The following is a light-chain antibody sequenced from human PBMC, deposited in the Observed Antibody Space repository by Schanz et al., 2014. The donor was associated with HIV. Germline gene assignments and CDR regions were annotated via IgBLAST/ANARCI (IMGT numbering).Light chain of an antibody. V-gene: IGLV1-44*01. CDR1: SSNTGSNP. CDR3: SSYAGSNNLL. CDR2: NNN. Sequence: QSVLTQPPSASGTTGQRVTIFCSGSSSNTGSNPVNWYQHLPGTAPKVVIYNNNQRPSGVPARFSGSKSGPSASLAIRGLQSDDEADYYCSSYAGSNNLLFGGGTKLTVL. J-gene: IGLJ3*02.